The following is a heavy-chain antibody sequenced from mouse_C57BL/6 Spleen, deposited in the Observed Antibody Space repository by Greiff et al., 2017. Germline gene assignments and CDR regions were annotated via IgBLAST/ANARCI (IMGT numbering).Heavy chain of an antibody. D-gene: IGHD2-4*01. V-gene: IGHV1-72*01. CDR2: IDPNSGGT. CDR3: ARSIYYDYSAWFAY. J-gene: IGHJ3*01. Sequence: VQLQQPGAELVKPGASVKLSCKASGYTFTSYWMHWVKQRPGRGLEWIGRIDPNSGGTKYNEKFKSKATLTVDKPSSTAYMQLSSLTSEDSAVYYCARSIYYDYSAWFAYWGQGTLVTVSA. CDR1: GYTFTSYW.